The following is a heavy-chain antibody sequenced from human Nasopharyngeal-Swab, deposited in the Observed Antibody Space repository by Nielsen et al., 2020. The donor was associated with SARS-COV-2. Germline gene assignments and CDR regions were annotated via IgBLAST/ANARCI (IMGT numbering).Heavy chain of an antibody. CDR1: GFTFDDHA. Sequence: SLKIFCAASGFTFDDHAMHWVRQAPGKGLEWVSGIIWNGDSRGYADSVKGRFTISRDSAKKSLYLQMNSLRPDDTALYYCAKDKGRGISPVEGSLDIWGQGTMVTVSS. CDR2: IIWNGDSR. D-gene: IGHD4-23*01. V-gene: IGHV3-9*01. J-gene: IGHJ3*02. CDR3: AKDKGRGISPVEGSLDI.